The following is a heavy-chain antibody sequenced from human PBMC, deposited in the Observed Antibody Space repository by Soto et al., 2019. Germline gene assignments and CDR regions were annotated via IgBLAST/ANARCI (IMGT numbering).Heavy chain of an antibody. CDR2: ISGYNGET. J-gene: IGHJ4*02. CDR3: ARTAYGAWVLDN. Sequence: QVQLVQSRGDVKKPGASVRVPCKASGYIFRNYGISWVRQTPGQGREWVGWISGYNGETMYVENFQGRVTMTTDTSTNIGYLEVRSLISVDTAIYYCARTAYGAWVLDNWGQGTLVSVSS. CDR1: GYIFRNYG. D-gene: IGHD4-17*01. V-gene: IGHV1-18*01.